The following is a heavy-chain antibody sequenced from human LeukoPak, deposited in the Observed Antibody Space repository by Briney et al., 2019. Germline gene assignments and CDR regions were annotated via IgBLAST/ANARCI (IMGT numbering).Heavy chain of an antibody. CDR3: ARQGFGIAARLDY. J-gene: IGHJ4*02. V-gene: IGHV5-51*01. D-gene: IGHD6-6*01. Sequence: GESLKISCKGSGYSFTIYWIGWVRQMPGKGLEWMGIIYPGASDTRYSPSFQGQVTISADKSISTAYLQWSSLKASDTAMYYCARQGFGIAARLDYWGQGTLVTVSS. CDR2: IYPGASDT. CDR1: GYSFTIYW.